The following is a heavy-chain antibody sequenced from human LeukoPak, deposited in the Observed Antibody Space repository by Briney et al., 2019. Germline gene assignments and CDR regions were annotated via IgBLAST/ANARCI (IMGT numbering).Heavy chain of an antibody. CDR3: ARESRGYRYGYYYYYDMDV. J-gene: IGHJ6*02. D-gene: IGHD5-18*01. V-gene: IGHV4-34*01. CDR1: GGSFSDSY. Sequence: SETLSLTCAVYGGSFSDSYWSWIRQPPGKGLEWIGEINHSGSTNYNPSLKSRVTISVDTSKNQFSLKLSSVTAADTAVYYCARESRGYRYGYYYYYDMDVWGQGTTVTVSS. CDR2: INHSGST.